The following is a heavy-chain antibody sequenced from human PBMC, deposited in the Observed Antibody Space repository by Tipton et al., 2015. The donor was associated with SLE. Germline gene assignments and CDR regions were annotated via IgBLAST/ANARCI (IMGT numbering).Heavy chain of an antibody. CDR2: IYYSGST. V-gene: IGHV5-51*03. CDR3: ARGSRLRSLGG. Sequence: QLVQSGAEVKKPGESLKISCKGSGYSFASYWIGWVRQMPGKGLEWIGYIYYSGSTYSNPSHKSRVTISVDTSKNQFSLKLSFVTAADTAVYYCARGSRLRSLGGWGQGTLVTVSS. J-gene: IGHJ4*02. CDR1: GYSFASYW. D-gene: IGHD3-3*01.